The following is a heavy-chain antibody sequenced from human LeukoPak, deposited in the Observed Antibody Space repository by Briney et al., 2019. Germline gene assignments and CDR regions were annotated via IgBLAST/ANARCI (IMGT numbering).Heavy chain of an antibody. CDR2: IYYSVTT. J-gene: IGHJ4*02. V-gene: IGHV4-39*07. CDR3: ARVEMATSNDY. D-gene: IGHD5-24*01. Sequence: PSETLSLTCTVSGGSISSSDYYWGWISQPPGKGLEWIGSIYYSVTTYYNPSLKSRVTISVDTSKNQFSLKLNSVTAADTAVYYCARVEMATSNDYWGQGTLVTVSS. CDR1: GGSISSSDYY.